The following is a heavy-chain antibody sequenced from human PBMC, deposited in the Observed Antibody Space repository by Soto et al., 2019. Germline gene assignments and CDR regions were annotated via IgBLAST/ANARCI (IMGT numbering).Heavy chain of an antibody. Sequence: VRQAPGKGLEWVSAISGSGGSTYYADSVKGRFTISRDNSKNTLYLQMNSLRAEDTAVYYCAKGRGYSGYDLDYWGQGTLVTVSS. D-gene: IGHD5-12*01. V-gene: IGHV3-23*01. J-gene: IGHJ4*02. CDR2: ISGSGGST. CDR3: AKGRGYSGYDLDY.